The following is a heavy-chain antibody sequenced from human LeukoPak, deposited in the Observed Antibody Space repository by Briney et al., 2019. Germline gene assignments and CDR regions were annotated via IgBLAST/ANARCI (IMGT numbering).Heavy chain of an antibody. CDR3: ARAASWSPIGDSYYYMGV. Sequence: GASVKVSCKASGYTFTSYDINWVRQATGQGLEWMGWMNPNSGNTGYAQKFQGRVTMAMNTSINTAYMELSSLRSEDTAVYYCARAASWSPIGDSYYYMGVWGKGTTVTISS. J-gene: IGHJ6*03. V-gene: IGHV1-8*02. CDR2: MNPNSGNT. D-gene: IGHD6-13*01. CDR1: GYTFTSYD.